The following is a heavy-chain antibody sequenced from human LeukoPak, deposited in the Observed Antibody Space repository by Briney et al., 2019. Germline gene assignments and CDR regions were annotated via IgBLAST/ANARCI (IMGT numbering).Heavy chain of an antibody. CDR3: ARDDMLTGSFDF. CDR2: IYYSGIN. J-gene: IGHJ4*02. Sequence: SETLSLTCTVSGGSVSSTGYSWDWIRQPPGKGLEWIGNIYYSGINYYNPSLRSRVTISVDTSKNQFSLKVSSVTAADAAVYYCARDDMLTGSFDFRGQGALVTGSS. D-gene: IGHD3-9*01. CDR1: GGSVSSTGYS. V-gene: IGHV4-39*02.